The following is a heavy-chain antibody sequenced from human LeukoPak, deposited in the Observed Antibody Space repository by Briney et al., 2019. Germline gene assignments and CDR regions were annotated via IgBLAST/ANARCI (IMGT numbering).Heavy chain of an antibody. CDR3: ARGVDAAAAIYLFDY. D-gene: IGHD2-2*01. J-gene: IGHJ4*02. CDR2: IYYSGST. V-gene: IGHV4-59*01. CDR1: GGSISSYY. Sequence: SETLPHTCTVSGGSISSYYWSWIRQPPGKGLEWIGYIYYSGSTNYNPSLKSRVTISVDTSKNQFSLKLSSVTAADTAVYYCARGVDAAAAIYLFDYWGQGTLVTVSS.